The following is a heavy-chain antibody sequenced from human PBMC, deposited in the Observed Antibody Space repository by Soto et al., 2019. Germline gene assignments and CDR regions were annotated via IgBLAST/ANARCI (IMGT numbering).Heavy chain of an antibody. D-gene: IGHD6-13*01. CDR1: GGSISSSNW. Sequence: QVQLQESGPGLVKPSGTLSLTCAVSGGSISSSNWWSWVRQPPGKGLEWVGEIYHSGSTNYNPSLKSRLTISVDKSKNQFSLKLRSVTAADTAVYYCARADMGGSSWPFDYWGQGTLVTVSS. V-gene: IGHV4-4*02. CDR3: ARADMGGSSWPFDY. CDR2: IYHSGST. J-gene: IGHJ4*02.